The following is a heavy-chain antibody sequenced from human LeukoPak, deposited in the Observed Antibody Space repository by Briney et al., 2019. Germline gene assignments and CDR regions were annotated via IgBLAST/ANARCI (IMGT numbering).Heavy chain of an antibody. CDR2: INSDGSEG. V-gene: IGHV3-7*01. CDR1: GFTFSGFW. J-gene: IGHJ6*02. Sequence: GGSLRLSCAVSGFTFSGFWMSWSRQAPGKGLEWVASINSDGSEGYYADVVKGRFTISRDNAKNSLYLQINSLRAEDTAVYYCARDTNYYGMDVWGQGTTVTVSS. D-gene: IGHD1-1*01. CDR3: ARDTNYYGMDV.